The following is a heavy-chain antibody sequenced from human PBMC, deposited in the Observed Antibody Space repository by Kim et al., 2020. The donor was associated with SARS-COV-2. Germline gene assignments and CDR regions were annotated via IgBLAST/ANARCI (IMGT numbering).Heavy chain of an antibody. CDR3: ARRSGYSSSWYDY. Sequence: YNPSLKSRVTISVDTSKNQFSLKLSSVTAADTAVYYCARRSGYSSSWYDYWGQGTLVTVSS. D-gene: IGHD6-13*01. J-gene: IGHJ4*02. V-gene: IGHV4-39*01.